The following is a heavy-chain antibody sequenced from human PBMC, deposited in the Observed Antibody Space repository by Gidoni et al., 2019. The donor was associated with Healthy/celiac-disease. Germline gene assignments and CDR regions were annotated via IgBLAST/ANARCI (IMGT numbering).Heavy chain of an antibody. CDR3: AKGGDLEKSFDY. CDR1: GFTFDDYA. Sequence: EVQLVESGGGLVQPGRSLRLSCAASGFTFDDYAMHWVRQAPGKGLEWVSGISLNSGSIGYADSVKGRFTISRDNAKNSLYLQMNSLRAEDTALYYCAKGGDLEKSFDYWGQGTLVTVSS. D-gene: IGHD1-1*01. V-gene: IGHV3-9*01. J-gene: IGHJ4*02. CDR2: ISLNSGSI.